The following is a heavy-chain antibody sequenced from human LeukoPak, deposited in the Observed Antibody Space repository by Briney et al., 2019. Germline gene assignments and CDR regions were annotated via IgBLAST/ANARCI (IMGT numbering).Heavy chain of an antibody. V-gene: IGHV1-46*01. CDR1: GYTFTSYY. CDR2: INPSGGST. J-gene: IGHJ4*02. CDR3: ARGLGGYYYDSSGYLGY. Sequence: ASVKVSCKASGYTFTSYYMHWVRQAPGQGLEWMGIINPSGGSTSYAQKFQGRVTMTRDTSTSTVYMELSSLRSEDTAVYYCARGLGGYYYDSSGYLGYWGQGTLVTVSS. D-gene: IGHD3-22*01.